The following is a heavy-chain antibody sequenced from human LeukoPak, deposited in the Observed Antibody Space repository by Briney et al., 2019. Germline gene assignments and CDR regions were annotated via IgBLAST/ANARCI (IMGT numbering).Heavy chain of an antibody. CDR1: GYTFTSYG. CDR2: ISAYNGNT. V-gene: IGHV1-18*01. D-gene: IGHD2-2*01. CDR3: ARDVVVVPAAIAGATTNFDY. J-gene: IGHJ4*02. Sequence: EASVKLSCTASGYTFTSYGISWVRQAPGQGLEWMGWISAYNGNTNYAQKLKGRVTITTDTSTSTAYMELRSLRSDDTAVYYCARDVVVVPAAIAGATTNFDYWGQGTLVTVSS.